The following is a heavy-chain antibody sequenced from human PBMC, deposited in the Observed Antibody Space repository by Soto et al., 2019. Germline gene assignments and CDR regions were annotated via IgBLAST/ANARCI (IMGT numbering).Heavy chain of an antibody. V-gene: IGHV3-7*01. Sequence: GGSLRLSCAASGFTFSNYWMSWVRQAPGKGLEWVANIKQDGSEKYYVDSLKGRFTISGDNAKNSLYLQMNSLRAEDTAVYYCARVYPGSGWPYHYYGMDVWGQGTTVTVSS. J-gene: IGHJ6*02. CDR1: GFTFSNYW. CDR3: ARVYPGSGWPYHYYGMDV. CDR2: IKQDGSEK. D-gene: IGHD6-19*01.